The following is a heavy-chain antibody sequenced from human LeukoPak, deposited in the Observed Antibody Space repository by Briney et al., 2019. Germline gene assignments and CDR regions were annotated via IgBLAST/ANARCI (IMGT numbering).Heavy chain of an antibody. V-gene: IGHV1-46*01. J-gene: IGHJ5*02. Sequence: ASVKVSCKASGYTFTSYYMHWVRQAPGQGLEWMGIINPSGGSTSYAQKFQGRVTMTRDMSTSTVYMELSSLRSEDTAVYYCAREGIAAAGLNNWFDPWGQGTLVTVSS. CDR3: AREGIAAAGLNNWFDP. CDR1: GYTFTSYY. D-gene: IGHD6-13*01. CDR2: INPSGGST.